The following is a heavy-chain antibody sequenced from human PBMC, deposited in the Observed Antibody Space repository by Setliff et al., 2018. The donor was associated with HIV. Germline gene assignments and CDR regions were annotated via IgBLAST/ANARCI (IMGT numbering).Heavy chain of an antibody. J-gene: IGHJ3*02. D-gene: IGHD2-15*01. CDR2: MNPNSGNT. V-gene: IGHV1-8*02. CDR3: AIRREVVVATTRRGLDI. Sequence: ASEKVSCKASGYTFTTYDINWVRQAAGQGLEWMGWMNPNSGNTGYAQRFQGRLTMTRNTSISTAYMELNSLMSEDTAVYFCAIRREVVVATTRRGLDIWGQGTMVTVSS. CDR1: GYTFTTYD.